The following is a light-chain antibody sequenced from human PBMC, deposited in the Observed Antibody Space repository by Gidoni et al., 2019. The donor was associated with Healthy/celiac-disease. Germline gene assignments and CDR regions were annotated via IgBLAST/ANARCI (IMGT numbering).Light chain of an antibody. Sequence: EIVMTQSPATLSVSPGERATLSCRASPSVSSNLAWYQQKPGQAPRLLIYGASTRATGIPARFSGSGSGTEFTLTISSLQSEDFAVYYCQQYNNWRETFGQGTKLEIK. CDR3: QQYNNWRET. CDR1: PSVSSN. V-gene: IGKV3-15*01. CDR2: GAS. J-gene: IGKJ2*01.